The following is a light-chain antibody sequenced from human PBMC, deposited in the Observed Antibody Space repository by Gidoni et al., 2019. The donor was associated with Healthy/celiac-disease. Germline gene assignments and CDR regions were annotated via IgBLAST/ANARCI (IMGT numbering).Light chain of an antibody. J-gene: IGKJ5*01. CDR3: QQYDNSPIT. CDR1: QDISNY. V-gene: IGKV1-33*01. Sequence: DIQMTQSPSSLSASVGDRVTITCQASQDISNYLTWYQQKPGKAPKLLIYDASNLETGVPSRFSGSGAGTEVTFIISSLQQDDNATNYCQQYDNSPITFGQGTQLEIK. CDR2: DAS.